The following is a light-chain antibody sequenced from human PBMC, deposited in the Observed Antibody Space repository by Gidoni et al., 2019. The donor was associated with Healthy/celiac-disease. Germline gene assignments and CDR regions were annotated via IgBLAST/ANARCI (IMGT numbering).Light chain of an antibody. CDR2: AAS. CDR1: QGISSY. V-gene: IGKV1-9*01. J-gene: IGKJ3*01. CDR3: QQRTGNT. Sequence: DIPLTQSPSFLSASVGDRVTITCRASQGISSYLAWYQQKPGKAPKLLIYAASTLQSGVPSRFSGSGSGTEFTLTISSLQPEDFATYYCQQRTGNTFGPGTKVDIK.